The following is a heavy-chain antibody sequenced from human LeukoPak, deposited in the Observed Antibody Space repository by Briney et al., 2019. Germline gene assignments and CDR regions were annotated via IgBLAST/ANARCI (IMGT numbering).Heavy chain of an antibody. Sequence: PSETLSLTCAVYGGSFSGYYWSWIRQPPGKGLEWIGEINHSGSTNYNPSLKSRVTISVDTSKKQFSLKLSSVTAADTAVYYCARHPVIAGAGRGDNWSAPGAQEPRVTVPS. CDR2: INHSGST. V-gene: IGHV4-34*01. J-gene: IGHJ5*02. D-gene: IGHD6-19*01. CDR1: GGSFSGYY. CDR3: ARHPVIAGAGRGDNWSAP.